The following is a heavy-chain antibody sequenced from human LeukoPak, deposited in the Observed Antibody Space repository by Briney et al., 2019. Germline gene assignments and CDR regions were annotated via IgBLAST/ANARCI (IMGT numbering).Heavy chain of an antibody. CDR2: ISYDGSNK. Sequence: PGRSLRLSCAASGFTFSSYGMHWVRQAPGKGLEWVAVISYDGSNKYYADSVKGRFTVSRDNSKNTLYLQMNSLRAEDTAVYYCARDRGYTSGFYNWFAPWGQGTLVTVSS. D-gene: IGHD3-22*01. J-gene: IGHJ5*02. CDR1: GFTFSSYG. CDR3: ARDRGYTSGFYNWFAP. V-gene: IGHV3-30*03.